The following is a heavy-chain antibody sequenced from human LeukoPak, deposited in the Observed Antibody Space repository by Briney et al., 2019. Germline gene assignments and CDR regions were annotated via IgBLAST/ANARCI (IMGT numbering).Heavy chain of an antibody. CDR1: GDSMTLSTYY. CDR2: IYHSGSA. CDR3: SRSHDYGGLYFYYYMDV. Sequence: PSETLSLTCTVSGDSMTLSTYYWGWIRQPPGMGLEWIGLIYHSGSAYYNASLESRVAISIDTSKGQFSLNLRSVTAADTAIYFCSRSHDYGGLYFYYYMDVWGKGTTVTVSS. V-gene: IGHV4-39*01. J-gene: IGHJ6*03. D-gene: IGHD4-23*01.